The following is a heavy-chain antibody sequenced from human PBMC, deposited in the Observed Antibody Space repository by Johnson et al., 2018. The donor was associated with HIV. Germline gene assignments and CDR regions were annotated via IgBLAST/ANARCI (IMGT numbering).Heavy chain of an antibody. D-gene: IGHD1-26*01. Sequence: VQLVESGGGVVQPGRSLRLSCAGSGFTFSRYWMSWVRQAPGKGLEWVANIKQDGSEKYYVDSVKGRFTISRDNAKNSLYLQMNSLRAEDTAVYYCATGVGAKTLTDAFDIWGQGTMVTVSS. CDR2: IKQDGSEK. CDR3: ATGVGAKTLTDAFDI. CDR1: GFTFSRYW. V-gene: IGHV3-7*01. J-gene: IGHJ3*02.